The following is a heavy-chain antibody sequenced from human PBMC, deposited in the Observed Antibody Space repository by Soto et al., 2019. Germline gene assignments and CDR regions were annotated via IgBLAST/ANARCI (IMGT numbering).Heavy chain of an antibody. CDR3: AKDKASWTISLIDY. J-gene: IGHJ4*02. CDR1: GFTFSSYG. Sequence: QVQLVESGGGVVQPGRSLRLSCAASGFTFSSYGMHWVRQAPGKGLEWVAVISYDGSNKYYADSVKGRFTISRDNSKNTLYLQMNSLRAEDTAVYYCAKDKASWTISLIDYWGQGTLVTVSS. D-gene: IGHD2-2*01. CDR2: ISYDGSNK. V-gene: IGHV3-30*18.